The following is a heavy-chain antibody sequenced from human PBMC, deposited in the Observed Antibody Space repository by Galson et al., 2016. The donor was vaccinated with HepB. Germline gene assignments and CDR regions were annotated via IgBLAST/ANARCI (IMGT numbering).Heavy chain of an antibody. Sequence: SLRLSCAASGFTFSDYGMTWVRQAPGKGLEVVSSISRRGDSTDYGDSVKGRFTISRDNSKNTLSLQMNSLTADDTAIYYCVQGSTAPAVWGKGTTVTVSS. J-gene: IGHJ6*04. D-gene: IGHD2-2*01. CDR3: VQGSTAPAV. V-gene: IGHV3-23*01. CDR1: GFTFSDYG. CDR2: ISRRGDST.